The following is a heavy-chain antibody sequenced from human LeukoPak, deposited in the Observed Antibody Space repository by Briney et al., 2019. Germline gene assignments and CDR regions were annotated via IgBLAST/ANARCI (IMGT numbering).Heavy chain of an antibody. CDR3: ARDTKAQQWLVTLDY. J-gene: IGHJ4*02. V-gene: IGHV3-30*04. CDR2: ISYDGSNK. CDR1: GFTLNSYA. Sequence: GGSLRLSCAASGFTLNSYAIHWVRQAPGKGLEWVAVISYDGSNKYYADSVKGRFTISRDNSKNTLYLQMNSLRREDTALYYCARDTKAQQWLVTLDYWGQGTLVTVSS. D-gene: IGHD6-19*01.